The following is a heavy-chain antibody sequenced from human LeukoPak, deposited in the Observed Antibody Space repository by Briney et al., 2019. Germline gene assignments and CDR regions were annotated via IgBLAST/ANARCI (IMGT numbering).Heavy chain of an antibody. CDR3: ARDRREQYCSGGSCYSALGLFDY. D-gene: IGHD2-15*01. V-gene: IGHV4-59*01. Sequence: SETLSLTCTVSGGSISSYYWSWIRQPPGKGLEWIGYIHDSGSTNYNPSLKSRVTISVDTSKNRFSLKLSSVTAADTAVYYCARDRREQYCSGGSCYSALGLFDYWGQGTLVTVSS. J-gene: IGHJ4*02. CDR1: GGSISSYY. CDR2: IHDSGST.